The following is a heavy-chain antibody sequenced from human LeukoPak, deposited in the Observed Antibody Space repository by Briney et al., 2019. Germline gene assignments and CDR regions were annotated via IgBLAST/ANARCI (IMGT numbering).Heavy chain of an antibody. CDR1: GDSIGSYY. D-gene: IGHD3-9*01. J-gene: IGHJ4*02. CDR2: IYYSGST. CDR3: VRHPEYYDILTGYRYYFDY. V-gene: IGHV4-59*01. Sequence: SETLSLTCTVSGDSIGSYYWSWTRQPPGKGLEWIGYIYYSGSTNYNPSLNSRVTISVDTSRNQFSLKVRSVTAADTAVYYCVRHPEYYDILTGYRYYFDYWGQGTLVTVSP.